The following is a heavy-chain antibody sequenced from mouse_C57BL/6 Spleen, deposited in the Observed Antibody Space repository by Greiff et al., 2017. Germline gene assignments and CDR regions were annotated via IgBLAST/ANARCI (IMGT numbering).Heavy chain of an antibody. CDR2: IDPSDSYT. Sequence: VQLQQSGAELVMPGASVKLSCKASGYTFTSYWMHWVKQRPGQGLEWIGEIDPSDSYTNYNQKFKGKSTLTVDKSSSTAYMQLSSLTSEDSAVYYCSSGYDWFAYWGQGTLGTVSA. V-gene: IGHV1-69*01. CDR3: SSGYDWFAY. CDR1: GYTFTSYW. J-gene: IGHJ3*01. D-gene: IGHD3-2*02.